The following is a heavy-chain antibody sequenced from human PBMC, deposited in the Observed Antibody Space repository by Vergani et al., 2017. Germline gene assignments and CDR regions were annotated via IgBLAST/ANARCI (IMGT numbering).Heavy chain of an antibody. J-gene: IGHJ5*02. CDR2: INHSGST. CDR3: ARGAVYSRRYGFDP. V-gene: IGHV4-34*01. Sequence: QVQLQQWGAGLLKPSETLSLTCAVYGGSFSGYYWSWIRQPPGKGLEWIGEINHSGSTNYNPSLKSRVTISVDTSKNQFSLKLSSVTAADTAVYYCARGAVYSRRYGFDPWGQGTLVTVSS. CDR1: GGSFSGYY. D-gene: IGHD6-13*01.